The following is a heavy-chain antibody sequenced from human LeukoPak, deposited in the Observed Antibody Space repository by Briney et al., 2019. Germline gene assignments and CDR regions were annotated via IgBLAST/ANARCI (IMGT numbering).Heavy chain of an antibody. V-gene: IGHV3-7*01. J-gene: IGHJ3*01. CDR2: TKQDASEK. D-gene: IGHD6-19*01. Sequence: GGSLRLSCAASGFTFSNYAMSWVRQAPGKGLEWVATTKQDASEKYYVDSVKGRFTISRDNVKNSLFFQMNSLRAEDTAVYYCACSGRGPFDAWGQGTMVTVSS. CDR3: ACSGRGPFDA. CDR1: GFTFSNYA.